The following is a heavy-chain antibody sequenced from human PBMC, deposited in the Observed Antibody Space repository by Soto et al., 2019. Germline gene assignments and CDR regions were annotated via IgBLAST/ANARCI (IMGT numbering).Heavy chain of an antibody. CDR3: ARGAHIVVVVAARFDP. V-gene: IGHV3-53*05. CDR2: IYSDGST. D-gene: IGHD2-15*01. Sequence: GGSLRLSCAASGFTVSSNYMSWVRQAPGKGLEWVSVIYSDGSTYYADSVKGRFTISRDNSKNTLYLQMNSLRAEDTAVYYCARGAHIVVVVAARFDPWGQGTLVTVSS. CDR1: GFTVSSNY. J-gene: IGHJ5*02.